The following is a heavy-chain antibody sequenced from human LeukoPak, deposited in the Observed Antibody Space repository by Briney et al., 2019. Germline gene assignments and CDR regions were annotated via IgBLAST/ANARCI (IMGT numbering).Heavy chain of an antibody. CDR1: QFTFNIYP. J-gene: IGHJ6*02. D-gene: IGHD3-22*01. CDR2: IAYDGTNI. V-gene: IGHV3-30-3*01. CDR3: AREPYDISGYGMDV. Sequence: GGSLRLSCAASQFTFNIYPMHWVRQAPGKGLEWVATIAYDGTNIFYADSVRGRFTISRDNSKSALFLEMNSLRGEDTAVYYCAREPYDISGYGMDVWGQGTMVTVSS.